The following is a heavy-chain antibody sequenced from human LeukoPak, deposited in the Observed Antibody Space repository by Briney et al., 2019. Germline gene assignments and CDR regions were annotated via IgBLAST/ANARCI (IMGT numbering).Heavy chain of an antibody. V-gene: IGHV3-48*02. CDR2: IRSSGSPI. CDR1: GFTFSSYS. J-gene: IGHJ4*02. Sequence: PGGSLRLSCAASGFTFSSYSMNWVRQAPGKGLEWVSYIRSSGSPIYYADSVRGRFTISRDNAKNSLYLQMNSLRDEDTAVYYCVRDPDALDFWGQGTPVTVSS. CDR3: VRDPDALDF.